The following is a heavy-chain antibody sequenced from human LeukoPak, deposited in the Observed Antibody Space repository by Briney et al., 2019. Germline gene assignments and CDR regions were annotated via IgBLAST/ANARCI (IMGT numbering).Heavy chain of an antibody. CDR2: IHHSGST. J-gene: IGHJ4*02. CDR3: ARDYDSSGYTDY. CDR1: GGSISSNNW. Sequence: PSETLSLTCAVSGGSISSNNWWNWVRQPPGKGLEWIGEIHHSGSTHYNPSLKSRLTISVDKSKNQFSLKLTSVTAADTAVYYCARDYDSSGYTDYWGQGTLVTVSS. D-gene: IGHD3-22*01. V-gene: IGHV4-4*02.